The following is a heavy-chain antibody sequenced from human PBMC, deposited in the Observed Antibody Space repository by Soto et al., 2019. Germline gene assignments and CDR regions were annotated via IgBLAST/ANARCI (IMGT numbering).Heavy chain of an antibody. D-gene: IGHD4-17*01. J-gene: IGHJ6*02. V-gene: IGHV4-39*01. Sequence: QLQLQESGPGLVKPSETLSLTCTVSGGSISSSSYYWGWIRQPPGKGLEWIGSIYYSGSTYYNPSLKSRDTIPVDTSKNQFALKLSSVTAAGTAVYYCGRHLREKYYYGMDVWGQGTTVTVSS. CDR3: GRHLREKYYYGMDV. CDR1: GGSISSSSYY. CDR2: IYYSGST.